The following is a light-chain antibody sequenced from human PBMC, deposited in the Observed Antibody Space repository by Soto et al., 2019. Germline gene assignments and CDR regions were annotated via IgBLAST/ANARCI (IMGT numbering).Light chain of an antibody. CDR2: AAS. CDR1: QSISSY. J-gene: IGKJ2*01. CDR3: QQSYSTLYT. V-gene: IGKV1-39*01. Sequence: DIQMTQSPSSLSASVGDRVTITCRASQSISSYLNWYQQKPGKAPKRLIYAASSLQSGFPSRFSGSGSGTDFTLTISSLQPEDFATYYCQQSYSTLYTFGQGTKLAIK.